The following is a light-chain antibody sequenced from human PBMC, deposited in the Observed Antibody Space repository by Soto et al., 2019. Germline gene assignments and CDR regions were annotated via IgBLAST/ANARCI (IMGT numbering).Light chain of an antibody. CDR3: SSFTTYRVYV. CDR1: SSDVGGYNY. CDR2: GVR. Sequence: QSALTQPASVSGSPGQSITISCTGTSSDVGGYNYVSWYQQHPGKAPRLLVHGVRNRPPGISSRFSGSKSGLTASLTISGLQAEDEAVYYCSSFTTYRVYVFGPGTKLTVL. J-gene: IGLJ1*01. V-gene: IGLV2-14*01.